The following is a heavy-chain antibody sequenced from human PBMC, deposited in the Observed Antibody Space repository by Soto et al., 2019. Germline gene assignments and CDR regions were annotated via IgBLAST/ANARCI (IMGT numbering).Heavy chain of an antibody. CDR1: GYTFTTYG. CDR3: TRAVDLGGVIDNGY. V-gene: IGHV1-18*04. Sequence: QVQLVQSGAEVKKPGASVKFSCKASGYTFTTYGITWVRQAPGQGPGWRGWISAYYGSTDYAQKFPGRLTLSRDITTKTTFMELRGLRSDDKAGDYCTRAVDLGGVIDNGYRRQGTLVNVSS. D-gene: IGHD3-16*01. J-gene: IGHJ4*02. CDR2: ISAYYGST.